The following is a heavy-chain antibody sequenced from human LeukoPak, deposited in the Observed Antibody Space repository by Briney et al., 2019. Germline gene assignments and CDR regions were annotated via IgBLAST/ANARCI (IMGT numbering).Heavy chain of an antibody. D-gene: IGHD6-13*01. J-gene: IGHJ4*02. V-gene: IGHV3-7*01. Sequence: PGGSLRLSCAASGFTFSSYWMSWVRQAPGKGLEWVANIKQDGSEKYYVDSVRGRFTIFRDNAKNSLYLQMNSLRAEDTAVYYCASEFAAAGDYFDYWGQGTLVTVSS. CDR2: IKQDGSEK. CDR3: ASEFAAAGDYFDY. CDR1: GFTFSSYW.